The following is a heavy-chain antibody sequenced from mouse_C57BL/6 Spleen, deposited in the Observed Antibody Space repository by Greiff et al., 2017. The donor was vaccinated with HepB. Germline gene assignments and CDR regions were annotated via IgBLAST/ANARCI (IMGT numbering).Heavy chain of an antibody. J-gene: IGHJ3*01. CDR3: ARRGRDGYPFAY. D-gene: IGHD2-3*01. CDR1: GYAFTNYL. CDR2: INPGSGGT. Sequence: QVQLQQSGAELVRPGTSVKVSCKASGYAFTNYLLEWVKQRPGQGLEWIGVINPGSGGTNYNEKFKGKATLTADKSSSTAYMQLSSLTSEDSAVYFCARRGRDGYPFAYWGQGTLVTVSA. V-gene: IGHV1-54*01.